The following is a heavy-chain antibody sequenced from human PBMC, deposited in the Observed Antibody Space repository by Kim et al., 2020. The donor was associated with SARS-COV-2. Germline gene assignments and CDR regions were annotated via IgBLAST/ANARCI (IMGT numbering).Heavy chain of an antibody. CDR3: ARDRYYYGSGMKNYYYGMDV. V-gene: IGHV3-21*01. J-gene: IGHJ6*02. CDR2: ISSSSSYI. CDR1: GFTFSSYS. Sequence: GGSLRLSCAASGFTFSSYSMNWVRQAPGKGLEWVSSISSSSSYIYYADSVKGRFTISRDNAKNSLYLQMNSLRAEDTAVYYCARDRYYYGSGMKNYYYGMDVWGQGTTFTVSS. D-gene: IGHD3-10*01.